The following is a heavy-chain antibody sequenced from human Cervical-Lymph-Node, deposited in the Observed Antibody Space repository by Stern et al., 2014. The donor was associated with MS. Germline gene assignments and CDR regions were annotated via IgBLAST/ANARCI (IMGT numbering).Heavy chain of an antibody. D-gene: IGHD4-17*01. CDR1: GFTFDDYA. J-gene: IGHJ4*02. Sequence: EVQLVESGGGLVQPGRSLRLSCAASGFTFDDYAMHWVRQAPGKGLEWVSGISWNSGSIGYADSVKGRFTISRDNAKNSLYLQMNSLRAEDTALYYCAKDHGDYVFYFDYWGQGTLVTVSS. V-gene: IGHV3-9*01. CDR2: ISWNSGSI. CDR3: AKDHGDYVFYFDY.